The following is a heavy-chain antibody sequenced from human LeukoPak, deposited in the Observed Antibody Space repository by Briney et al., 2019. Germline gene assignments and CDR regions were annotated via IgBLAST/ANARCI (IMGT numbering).Heavy chain of an antibody. D-gene: IGHD3-10*01. CDR1: GFTFSSYA. J-gene: IGHJ4*02. CDR2: ISYDGSNK. V-gene: IGHV3-30*04. Sequence: GSLRLSCAASGFTFSSYAMHWVRQAPGKGLEWVAVISYDGSNKYYADSVKGRFTISRDNSKNTLYLQMNSLRAEDTAVYYCARGEEHVLPWFGELMFDYWGQGTLVTVSS. CDR3: ARGEEHVLPWFGELMFDY.